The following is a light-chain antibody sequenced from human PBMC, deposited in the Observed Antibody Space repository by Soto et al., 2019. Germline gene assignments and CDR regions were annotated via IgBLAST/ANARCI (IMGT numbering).Light chain of an antibody. Sequence: IQLTQSPSFLSASVGDRVTITRRASQTISRWLAWYQQKPGKAPKLLIYAASTLESGVPSRFSATVSGTEFSLTITSLQPEDFATYYCQQLFDSPITFGQGTRLEI. CDR3: QQLFDSPIT. J-gene: IGKJ5*01. CDR2: AAS. V-gene: IGKV1-9*01. CDR1: QTISRW.